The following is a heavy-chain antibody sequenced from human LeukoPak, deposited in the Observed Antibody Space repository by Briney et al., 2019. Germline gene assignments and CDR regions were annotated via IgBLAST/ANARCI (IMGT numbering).Heavy chain of an antibody. D-gene: IGHD3-3*01. CDR3: AKTKGDYEYWSGYYKYYFDS. CDR1: GFTFSRFG. Sequence: GGSLRLSCTASGFTFSRFGMTWVRQAPGKGLEWVSGISASGGIAYYADSVKGRFTLSRDNSKNTLYLQMNSLRAEDTALYYCAKTKGDYEYWSGYYKYYFDSWGQGTLVTVSS. CDR2: ISASGGIA. J-gene: IGHJ4*02. V-gene: IGHV3-23*01.